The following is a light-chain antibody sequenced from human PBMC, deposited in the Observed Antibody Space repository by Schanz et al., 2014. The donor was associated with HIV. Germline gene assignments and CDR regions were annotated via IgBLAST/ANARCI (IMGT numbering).Light chain of an antibody. CDR2: DVT. Sequence: QSALTQPASVSGSPGQSITISCTGTSSDVGADNSVSWYQQHPGRAPRLLVYDVTYRPSGVSNRFSGSKSGNTAALTISGLQPEDEADYYCNSYSHSNTYVFGSGTNRTVL. CDR1: SSDVGADNS. CDR3: NSYSHSNTYV. J-gene: IGLJ1*01. V-gene: IGLV2-14*03.